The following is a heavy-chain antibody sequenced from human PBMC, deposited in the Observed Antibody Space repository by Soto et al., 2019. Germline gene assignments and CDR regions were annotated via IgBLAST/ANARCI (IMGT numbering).Heavy chain of an antibody. Sequence: QVQLQQWGAGLLKPSETLSLTCAVYGGSFSGYYWSWIRQPPGKGLEWIGEINHSGSTNYNPSLKSRVTIAGDTSKTQFSLKLSSVTAADTAVYYCARGNDIVVVPAAMVGWFDPWGQGTLVTVSS. CDR1: GGSFSGYY. CDR2: INHSGST. V-gene: IGHV4-34*01. J-gene: IGHJ5*02. CDR3: ARGNDIVVVPAAMVGWFDP. D-gene: IGHD2-2*01.